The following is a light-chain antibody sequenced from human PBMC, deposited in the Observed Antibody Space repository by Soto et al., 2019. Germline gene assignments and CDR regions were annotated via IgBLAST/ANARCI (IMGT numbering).Light chain of an antibody. Sequence: DIQMTQSPSSLSASVGDRVTITCRASQSISSYLNCYQQKPGKAPKLLIYAASGLQSGVPLRFSGSGSATEFTLTISSLQHEDLATYYCQQRYSTPWTFGQGTTVQIK. J-gene: IGKJ1*01. CDR3: QQRYSTPWT. V-gene: IGKV1-39*01. CDR1: QSISSY. CDR2: AAS.